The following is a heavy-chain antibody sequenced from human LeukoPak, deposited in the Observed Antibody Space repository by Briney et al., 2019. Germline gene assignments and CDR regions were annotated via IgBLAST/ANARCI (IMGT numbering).Heavy chain of an antibody. CDR2: ISGSGGST. J-gene: IGHJ4*02. V-gene: IGHV3-23*01. CDR1: GFTFSSYG. CDR3: AKNRRKYCSGTSCYWY. D-gene: IGHD2-2*01. Sequence: GGSLRLSCAASGFTFSSYGMSWVRQAPGKGLEWVSAISGSGGSTYYADSVKGRFTISRDNSKNTLYLQMNSLRAEDTAVYYCAKNRRKYCSGTSCYWYWGQGTLVTVSS.